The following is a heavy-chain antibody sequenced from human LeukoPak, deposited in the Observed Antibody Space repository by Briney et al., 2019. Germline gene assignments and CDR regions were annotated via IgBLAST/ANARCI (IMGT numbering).Heavy chain of an antibody. CDR1: GGTFSSYA. V-gene: IGHV1-69*13. CDR3: ARGASGRDAFDI. Sequence: ASVKVSCKASGGTFSSYAISRVRQAPGQGLEWMGGIIPIFGTANYAQKFQGRVTITADESTSTAYMELSSLRSEDTAVYYCARGASGRDAFDIWGQGTMVTVSS. J-gene: IGHJ3*02. CDR2: IIPIFGTA. D-gene: IGHD6-25*01.